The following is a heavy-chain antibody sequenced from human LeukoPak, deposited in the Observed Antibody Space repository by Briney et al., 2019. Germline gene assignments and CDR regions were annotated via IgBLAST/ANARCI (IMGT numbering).Heavy chain of an antibody. V-gene: IGHV1-58*01. Sequence: EASVKVSCKASGFIFTSSAVQWVRQARGQRLEGIGWIVVGSGNTNYAQKFQERVTITRDMSTSTVYMELSSLRSEDTAVYYCAADHEAYCGGDCYSYWGQGTLVTVSS. J-gene: IGHJ4*02. D-gene: IGHD2-21*02. CDR1: GFIFTSSA. CDR3: AADHEAYCGGDCYSY. CDR2: IVVGSGNT.